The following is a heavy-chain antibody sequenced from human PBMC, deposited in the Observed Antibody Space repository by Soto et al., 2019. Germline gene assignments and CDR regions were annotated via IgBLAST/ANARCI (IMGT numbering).Heavy chain of an antibody. CDR1: GFTFSSYG. CDR3: AKVGYSGYDAPFDY. D-gene: IGHD5-12*01. J-gene: IGHJ4*02. V-gene: IGHV3-30*18. Sequence: GGSLRVSCAASGFTFSSYGMHWVRQAAGKGLEWVAVISYDGSNKYYADSVKGRFTISRDNSKNTLYLQMNSLRAEDTAVYYCAKVGYSGYDAPFDYWGQGTLVTVSS. CDR2: ISYDGSNK.